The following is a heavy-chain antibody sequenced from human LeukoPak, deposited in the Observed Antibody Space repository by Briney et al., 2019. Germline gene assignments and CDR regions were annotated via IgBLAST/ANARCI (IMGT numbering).Heavy chain of an antibody. J-gene: IGHJ4*02. CDR2: ISSSSSYI. CDR3: AREAPTSCHDY. D-gene: IGHD2-2*01. CDR1: GFTFSSYS. V-gene: IGHV3-21*01. Sequence: GGSLRRSCAASGFTFSSYSMNWVRQAPGKGLEWVSSISSSSSYIYYADSVKGRFTISRDNAKNSLYLQMNSLRAEDTAVYYCAREAPTSCHDYWGQGTLVTVSS.